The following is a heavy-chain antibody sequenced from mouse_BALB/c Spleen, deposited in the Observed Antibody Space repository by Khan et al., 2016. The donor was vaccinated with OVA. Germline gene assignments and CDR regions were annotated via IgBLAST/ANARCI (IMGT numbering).Heavy chain of an antibody. D-gene: IGHD1-3*01. V-gene: IGHV2-9*02. Sequence: QVQLKESGPGLVAPSQSLSITCTVSGFSLTSYGVHWVRQPPGKGLEWLGEIWAGGSTNYNSALMSNRTISNDNSKSQVFLKMNSLQADDTAMYYCARLEDIWGQGTTLTVSS. J-gene: IGHJ2*01. CDR2: IWAGGST. CDR3: ARLEDI. CDR1: GFSLTSYG.